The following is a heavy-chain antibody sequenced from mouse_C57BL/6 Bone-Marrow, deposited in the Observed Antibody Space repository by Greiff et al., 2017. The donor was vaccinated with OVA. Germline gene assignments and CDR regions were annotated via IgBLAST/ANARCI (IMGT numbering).Heavy chain of an antibody. D-gene: IGHD1-1*01. CDR3: TSYITTVIDY. J-gene: IGHJ2*01. Sequence: EVQGVESGGGLVQPGGSMKLSCAASGFTFSDAWMDWVRQSPEKGLEWVAEIRNKANNHATYYAESVKGRFTISRDDSKSSVYLQMNSLRAEDTGIYYCTSYITTVIDYWGQGTTLTVSS. CDR2: IRNKANNHAT. CDR1: GFTFSDAW. V-gene: IGHV6-6*01.